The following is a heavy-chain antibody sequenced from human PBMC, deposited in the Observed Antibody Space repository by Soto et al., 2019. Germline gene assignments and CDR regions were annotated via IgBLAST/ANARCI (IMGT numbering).Heavy chain of an antibody. CDR1: GASLTNNY. V-gene: IGHV4-59*12. CDR3: AKDHGTYGPNWIDS. D-gene: IGHD3-10*01. CDR2: VHSSVFT. Sequence: SEPLSLTCSVSGASLTNNYWGWIRQTPGKGLEWIGYVHSSVFTDYSPSLRGRVTMSRDMSKNQFSLKLSSVTAEDTAVYYCAKDHGTYGPNWIDSWGQGTLVTVSS. J-gene: IGHJ5*01.